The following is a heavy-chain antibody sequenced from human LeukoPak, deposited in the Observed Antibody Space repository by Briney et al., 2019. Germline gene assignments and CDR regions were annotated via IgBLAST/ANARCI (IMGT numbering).Heavy chain of an antibody. D-gene: IGHD2-21*02. CDR3: ARETFDTSGGDSAFDL. CDR1: GFTFSSYS. J-gene: IGHJ3*01. CDR2: ISSSSSYI. V-gene: IGHV3-21*01. Sequence: GGSLRLSCAASGFTFSSYSMNWVRQAPGKGLEWVSSISSSSSYIYYADSVKGRFTISRDNAKNSLYLQMNSLRAEDTAVYYCARETFDTSGGDSAFDLWGQGTMVIVSS.